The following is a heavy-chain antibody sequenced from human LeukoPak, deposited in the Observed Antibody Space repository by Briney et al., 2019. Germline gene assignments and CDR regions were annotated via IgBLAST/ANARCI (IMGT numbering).Heavy chain of an antibody. V-gene: IGHV3-53*05. D-gene: IGHD5-24*01. CDR2: IYSGGGT. J-gene: IGHJ4*02. CDR3: ARSPLDGYNYLDY. CDR1: GFTVSSNY. Sequence: PGGSLRLSCAASGFTVSSNYMSWVRQAPGKGLEWVSVIYSGGGTYYADSVKGRFTISRDNPKNTLYLQMNSLRPEDTAVYYCARSPLDGYNYLDYWGQGTLVTVSS.